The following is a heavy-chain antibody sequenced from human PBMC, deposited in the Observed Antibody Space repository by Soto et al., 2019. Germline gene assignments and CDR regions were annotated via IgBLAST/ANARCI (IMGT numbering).Heavy chain of an antibody. V-gene: IGHV5-51*01. J-gene: IGHJ3*02. D-gene: IGHD4-4*01. CDR1: GYSFTSYW. CDR3: TRDLDYNGNSESCNI. Sequence: PGESLKISCKDSGYSFTSYWIAWVRQTPGKGLEWMGIIYPYDSNTRYSPSFQGQVTISADKSVSTAYLQWSSLKASDTAMYFCTRDLDYNGNSESCNIWGQGTMVTVSS. CDR2: IYPYDSNT.